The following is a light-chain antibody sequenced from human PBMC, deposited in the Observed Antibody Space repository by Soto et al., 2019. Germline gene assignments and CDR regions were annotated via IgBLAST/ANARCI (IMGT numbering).Light chain of an antibody. CDR2: GVT. CDR1: NNDVGAFNL. J-gene: IGLJ3*02. CDR3: CSYAGSGNYWI. V-gene: IGLV2-23*02. Sequence: QSVLTQPASVSGSPGQSITISCTGTNNDVGAFNLVSWYQQHPVKAPKLIIFGVTERPSGVSNRFSGSKSGNTASLTISGLQAEDEGDHYCCSYAGSGNYWIFGGGTKLTVL.